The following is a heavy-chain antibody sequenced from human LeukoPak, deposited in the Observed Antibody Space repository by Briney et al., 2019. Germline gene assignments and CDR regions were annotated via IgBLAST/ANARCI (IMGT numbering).Heavy chain of an antibody. V-gene: IGHV4-31*03. D-gene: IGHD3-22*01. CDR3: ARDWPYYNDGSAYYNAFDI. CDR2: ISYSGNT. Sequence: SQTLSLTCTVSGVSISSVGYYWSWIRQYPGKGLEWIGYISYSGNTYYNPSLKSRVSIPVDTSKTQFSLNLSSVTAADTALYYCARDWPYYNDGSAYYNAFDIWGQGTMVTVSS. J-gene: IGHJ3*02. CDR1: GVSISSVGYY.